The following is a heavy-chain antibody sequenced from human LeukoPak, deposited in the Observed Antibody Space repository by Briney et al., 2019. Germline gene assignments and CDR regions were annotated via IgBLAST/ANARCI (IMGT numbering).Heavy chain of an antibody. V-gene: IGHV3-21*01. CDR2: ISSRSSYI. D-gene: IGHD3-10*01. CDR1: GFTFSSYS. J-gene: IGHJ4*02. CDR3: ARETYYGSGSYSDFALDY. Sequence: GGSLRLSCAASGFTFSSYSMNWVRQAPGKGLGWVSSISSRSSYIYYTDSVKGRFTISRDNAKNSLYLQMNSLRAEDTAVYYCARETYYGSGSYSDFALDYWGQGTLVTVSS.